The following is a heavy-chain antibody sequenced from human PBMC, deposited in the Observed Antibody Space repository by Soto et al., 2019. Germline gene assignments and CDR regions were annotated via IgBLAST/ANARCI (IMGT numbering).Heavy chain of an antibody. Sequence: SLRLSCAASGLSFIDYYMTWIRQAPGKGLEWGSYMSSSGTGIYYPESVKCGFTISRANAKNALYLQMSSLRAEDPAVYYCARAYSDAFDIWGQGTMVTVSS. CDR1: GLSFIDYY. V-gene: IGHV3-11*01. D-gene: IGHD2-15*01. CDR3: ARAYSDAFDI. J-gene: IGHJ3*02. CDR2: MSSSGTGI.